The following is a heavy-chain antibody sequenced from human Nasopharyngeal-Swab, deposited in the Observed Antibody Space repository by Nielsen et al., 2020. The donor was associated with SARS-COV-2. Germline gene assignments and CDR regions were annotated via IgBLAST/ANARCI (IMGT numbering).Heavy chain of an antibody. J-gene: IGHJ2*01. D-gene: IGHD3-10*01. CDR3: ARHPTMVRGLRYYWYFDL. Sequence: GSLRLSCAVSGGSISSSNWWSWVRQPPGKGLEWIGEIYHSGSTNCNPSLKSRVTISVDTSKNQFSLKLSSVTAADTAVYYCARHPTMVRGLRYYWYFDLWGRGTLVTVSS. CDR1: GGSISSSNW. V-gene: IGHV4-4*02. CDR2: IYHSGST.